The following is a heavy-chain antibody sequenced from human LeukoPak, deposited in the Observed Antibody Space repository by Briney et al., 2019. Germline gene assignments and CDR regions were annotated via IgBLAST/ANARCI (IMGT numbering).Heavy chain of an antibody. Sequence: TGGSLRLSCAASGFTFNTYGMSWVRQAPGKGLEWVAVISYDGSSKYYADSVKGRFTISRDNSKNTLYLQMNSLRAEDTAVYYCARARSSYGYGDAFDIWGQGTMVTVSS. CDR1: GFTFNTYG. CDR3: ARARSSYGYGDAFDI. J-gene: IGHJ3*02. CDR2: ISYDGSSK. D-gene: IGHD5-18*01. V-gene: IGHV3-30*03.